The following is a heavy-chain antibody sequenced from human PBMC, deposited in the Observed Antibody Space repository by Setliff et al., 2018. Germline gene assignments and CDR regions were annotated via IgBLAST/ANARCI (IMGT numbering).Heavy chain of an antibody. V-gene: IGHV4-59*11. CDR3: ARGGPYCSSTSCYKVYNWFDP. CDR1: VVSFKSHY. J-gene: IGHJ5*02. Sequence: SETLSLTCSVSVVSFKSHYWSWIRQSPGKGLEWIGYIFYNGATDYNPSFKSRVTMSVDASQNQFSLKLSSVTAADTAVYYCARGGPYCSSTSCYKVYNWFDPWGQGTLVTVSS. CDR2: IFYNGAT. D-gene: IGHD2-2*02.